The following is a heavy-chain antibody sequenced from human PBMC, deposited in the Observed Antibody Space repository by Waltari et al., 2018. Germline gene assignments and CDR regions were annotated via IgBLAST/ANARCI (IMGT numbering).Heavy chain of an antibody. D-gene: IGHD5-12*01. J-gene: IGHJ4*02. CDR2: VDPEDGET. CDR1: GYTFTDYY. CDR3: ARTRGYSGYDYFDY. V-gene: IGHV1-69-2*01. Sequence: EVQLVQSGAEVKKPGATVKISCKASGYTFTDYYMHWVQQAPGKGLEWMGRVDPEDGETRYAEKFQGRVTITADTSTDTAYMELNSLRAEDTAVYYCARTRGYSGYDYFDYWGQGTLVTVSS.